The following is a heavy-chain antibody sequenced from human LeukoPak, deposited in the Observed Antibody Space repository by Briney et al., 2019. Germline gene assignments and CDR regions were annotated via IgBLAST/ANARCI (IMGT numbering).Heavy chain of an antibody. Sequence: PVKVSCKASGGTFSSYAISWVRQAPGQGLGWMGGIIPIFGTANYAQKFQGRVTITTDESTSTAYMELSSLRSEDTAVYYCARAPVTGDYYYYYYMDVWGKGTTVTVSS. D-gene: IGHD2-21*02. CDR1: GGTFSSYA. CDR3: ARAPVTGDYYYYYYMDV. V-gene: IGHV1-69*05. CDR2: IIPIFGTA. J-gene: IGHJ6*03.